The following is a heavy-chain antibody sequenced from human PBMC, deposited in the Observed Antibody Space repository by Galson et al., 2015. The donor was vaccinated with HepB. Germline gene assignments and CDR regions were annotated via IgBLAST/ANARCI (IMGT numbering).Heavy chain of an antibody. J-gene: IGHJ3*01. D-gene: IGHD6-19*01. V-gene: IGHV3-23*01. CDR2: ISGSGGST. Sequence: SLRLSCAASGLTFSSYAMSWVRQAPGKGLEWVSSISGSGGSTYYADSVKGRFTISSDNSKNTLYVQMNRLRAVDTDVYYCAKATTRLWLVRGVGAFDFWGQGTTVSVSS. CDR3: AKATTRLWLVRGVGAFDF. CDR1: GLTFSSYA.